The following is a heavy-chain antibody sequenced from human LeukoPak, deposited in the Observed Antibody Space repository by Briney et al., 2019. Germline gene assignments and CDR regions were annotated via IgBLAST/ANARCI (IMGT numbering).Heavy chain of an antibody. V-gene: IGHV4-34*01. CDR1: GGSFSGYY. Sequence: PSETLSLTCAVYGGSFSGYYWSWIRQPPGKGLEWIGEINHSGSTNYNPSLKSRATVSVDTSKNQFSLKLSSVTAADTAVYYCARGLVTAIRQRSYYFDYWGQGTLVTVSS. D-gene: IGHD2-21*02. CDR3: ARGLVTAIRQRSYYFDY. J-gene: IGHJ4*02. CDR2: INHSGST.